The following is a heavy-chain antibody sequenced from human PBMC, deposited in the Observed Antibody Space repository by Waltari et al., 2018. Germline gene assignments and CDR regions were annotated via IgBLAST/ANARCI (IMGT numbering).Heavy chain of an antibody. CDR1: GFTFNNYW. J-gene: IGHJ4*02. CDR2: IKQDGRER. CDR3: ARAYSGTYRAGDY. V-gene: IGHV3-7*03. Sequence: EVQLVESGGGLVQPGGSLRLSCAASGFTFNNYWMSWVRQAPGKGLEWVANIKQDGRERYYVDSVKGRFTISRDNAKNSLYLQMNSLRAEDTAVYFCARAYSGTYRAGDYWGQGTLVTVSS. D-gene: IGHD1-26*01.